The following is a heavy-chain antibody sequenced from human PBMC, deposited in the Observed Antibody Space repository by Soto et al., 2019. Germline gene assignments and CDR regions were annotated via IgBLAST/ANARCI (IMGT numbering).Heavy chain of an antibody. D-gene: IGHD2-2*01. CDR3: ARGGGQLLPAAMRVWFDP. CDR2: MNPNTGDR. J-gene: IGHJ5*02. Sequence: ASVKVSCKASGYTFPRHDINWVRQATGQGLEWLGWMNPNTGDRGYAQKFQGRVTMTGNTSISTAYLELSSLRSEDTAVYYCARGGGQLLPAAMRVWFDPWGQGSLVTVSS. CDR1: GYTFPRHD. V-gene: IGHV1-8*01.